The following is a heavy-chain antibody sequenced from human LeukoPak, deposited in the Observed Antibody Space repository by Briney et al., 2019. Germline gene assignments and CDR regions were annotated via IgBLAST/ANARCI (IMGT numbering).Heavy chain of an antibody. V-gene: IGHV4-31*03. CDR1: GGSISRGGYY. J-gene: IGHJ6*04. CDR2: IFYTGST. Sequence: SETLSLTCTVSGGSISRGGYYWSWTRQHPGKGRVWIGYIFYTGSTYYNPSLKSRVTISVDTFTNQFSLRLSSMTAADTAVYFCAGAAVHSYYSGLGVWGKGTTVTVSS. D-gene: IGHD6-25*01. CDR3: AGAAVHSYYSGLGV.